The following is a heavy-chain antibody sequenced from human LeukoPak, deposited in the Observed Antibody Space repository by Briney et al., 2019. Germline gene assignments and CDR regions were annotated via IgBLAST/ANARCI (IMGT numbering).Heavy chain of an antibody. V-gene: IGHV4-61*02. Sequence: SQTLSLTCTVSGGSISSGSYYWSWIRQPAGKGLEWIGRIYTSGSTNYNPPLKSRVTISVDTSKNQFSLKLSSVTAADTAVYYCARESSSGWYQIYYYYGMDVWGQGTTVTVSS. J-gene: IGHJ6*02. CDR3: ARESSSGWYQIYYYYGMDV. CDR1: GGSISSGSYY. D-gene: IGHD6-19*01. CDR2: IYTSGST.